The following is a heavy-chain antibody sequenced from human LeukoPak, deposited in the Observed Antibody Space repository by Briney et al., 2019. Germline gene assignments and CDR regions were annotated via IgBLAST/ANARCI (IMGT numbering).Heavy chain of an antibody. CDR2: VYYTGNT. D-gene: IGHD1-26*01. CDR3: ARGAESYYDRHFDY. V-gene: IGHV4-59*01. J-gene: IGHJ4*02. CDR1: AGSISTYY. Sequence: SETLSLTCTVSAGSISTYYWSWIRQPPGKGLEWIGYVYYTGNTDYNPSLKSRVTISVDTSKKQFSLNLRSVSAADTAVYYCARGAESYYDRHFDYWGQGILVTVSS.